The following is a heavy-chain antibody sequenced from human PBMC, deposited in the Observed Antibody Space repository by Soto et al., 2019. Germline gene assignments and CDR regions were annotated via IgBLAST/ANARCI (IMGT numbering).Heavy chain of an antibody. V-gene: IGHV4-59*01. CDR2: IYYSGST. J-gene: IGHJ6*02. Sequence: SETLSLTCTVSGGSISSYYWSWIRQPPGKGLEWIGYIYYSGSTNYNPSLKSRVTISVDTSKNQFSLKLSSVTAADTAVYYCARGGIQLWAYYGMDVWGQGTTVTAP. CDR1: GGSISSYY. CDR3: ARGGIQLWAYYGMDV. D-gene: IGHD5-18*01.